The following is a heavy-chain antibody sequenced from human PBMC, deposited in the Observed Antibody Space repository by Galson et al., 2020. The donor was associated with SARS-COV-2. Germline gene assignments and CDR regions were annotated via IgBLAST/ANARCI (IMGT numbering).Heavy chain of an antibody. CDR1: GYSFSSYW. D-gene: IGHD6-13*01. J-gene: IGHJ6*03. V-gene: IGHV5-51*01. Sequence: GESLKISCKGSGYSFSSYWIGWVRQMPGKGLEWMGIIYPGDSDSRYSPSFQGQVTISADKSISTAYLQWSSLKASDTAMYYCARHVGSSWYVASDNYYYRDVWGKGTTVIVSS. CDR2: IYPGDSDS. CDR3: ARHVGSSWYVASDNYYYRDV.